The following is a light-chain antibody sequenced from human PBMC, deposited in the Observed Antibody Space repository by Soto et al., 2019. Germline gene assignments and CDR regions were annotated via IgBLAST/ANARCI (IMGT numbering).Light chain of an antibody. J-gene: IGLJ2*01. CDR2: EVT. CDR1: ISDVGGYNH. V-gene: IGLV2-8*01. Sequence: QSALTQPPSASGSPGQSVTISCAGSISDVGGYNHVSWYQQHPGKAPKLLIYEVTKRPSGVPARFSGSKSGNTASLTVSGLQGDDEADYFCAAWDESLNGHVVFGGGTKLTVL. CDR3: AAWDESLNGHVV.